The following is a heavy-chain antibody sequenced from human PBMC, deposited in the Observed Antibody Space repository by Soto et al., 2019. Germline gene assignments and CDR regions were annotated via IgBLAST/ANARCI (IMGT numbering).Heavy chain of an antibody. J-gene: IGHJ6*02. Sequence: QVQLVESGGGVVQPGRSLRLSCAASGFTFSSYGMHWVRQAPGKGLEWVAVISYDGSNKYYADSVKGRFTISRDNSKNTLYLQMNSLRAEDTAVYYCAKGSTKGSSWQYYYGMDVWSQGTTVTVSS. CDR3: AKGSTKGSSWQYYYGMDV. D-gene: IGHD6-13*01. CDR1: GFTFSSYG. V-gene: IGHV3-30*18. CDR2: ISYDGSNK.